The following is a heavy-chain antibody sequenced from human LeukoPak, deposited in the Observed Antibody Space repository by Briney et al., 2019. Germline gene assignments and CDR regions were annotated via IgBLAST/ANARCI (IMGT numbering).Heavy chain of an antibody. D-gene: IGHD6-13*01. CDR1: GFTFSSYA. CDR2: ISSNGGST. CDR3: AKDQAHKLAAARNFDY. V-gene: IGHV3-64*01. Sequence: PGGSLRLSCAASGFTFSSYAMHWVRQAPGKGLEYVSAISSNGGSTYYANSVKGRFTISRDNSKNTLYLQMNSLRAEDTAVYYCAKDQAHKLAAARNFDYWGQGTLATVSS. J-gene: IGHJ4*02.